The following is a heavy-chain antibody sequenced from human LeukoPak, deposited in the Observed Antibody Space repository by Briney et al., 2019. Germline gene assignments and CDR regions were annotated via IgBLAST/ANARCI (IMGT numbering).Heavy chain of an antibody. V-gene: IGHV3-64*01. CDR1: GFIFSSYA. CDR2: ISSNGGST. J-gene: IGHJ2*01. CDR3: ARVVTFGYFDL. Sequence: GGSLRLSCAASGFIFSSYAMHWVRQAPGKGLEYVSAISSNGGSTYYANSVKGRFTISRDNSKNTLYLQMGSLRAEDMAVYYCARVVTFGYFDLWGRGTLVTVSS.